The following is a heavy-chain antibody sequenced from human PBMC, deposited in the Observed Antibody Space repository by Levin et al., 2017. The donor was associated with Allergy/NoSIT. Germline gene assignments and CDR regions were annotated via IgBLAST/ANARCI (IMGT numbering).Heavy chain of an antibody. D-gene: IGHD3-22*01. CDR2: ISSSGSYI. Sequence: GESLKISCVASGFTFSPYSMNWVRQAPGKGLEWVSSISSSGSYIYYRDSVKGRFTISRDNAKNSLFLQMNSLRAEDSAVYYCARGDYDTSDYQGLDYWGQGTLVTVSS. CDR1: GFTFSPYS. J-gene: IGHJ4*02. V-gene: IGHV3-21*01. CDR3: ARGDYDTSDYQGLDY.